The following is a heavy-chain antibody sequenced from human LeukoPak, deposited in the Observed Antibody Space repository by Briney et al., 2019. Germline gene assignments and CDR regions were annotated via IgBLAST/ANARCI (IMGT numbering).Heavy chain of an antibody. D-gene: IGHD3-16*02. CDR2: ISGSGGST. V-gene: IGHV3-23*01. CDR3: AKDSDPLGELSSLSDY. Sequence: GSLRLSCAASGFTFSSYAMSWVRQAPGKGLEWVSAISGSGGSTYYADSAKGRFTISRDNSKNTLYLQMNSLRAEDTAVYYCAKDSDPLGELSSLSDYWGQGTLVTVSS. J-gene: IGHJ4*02. CDR1: GFTFSSYA.